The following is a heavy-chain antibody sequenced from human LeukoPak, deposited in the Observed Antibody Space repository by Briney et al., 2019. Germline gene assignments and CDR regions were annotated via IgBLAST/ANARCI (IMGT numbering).Heavy chain of an antibody. Sequence: SETLSLTCTVSGGSVSSGSYYWSWIRQPPGKGLEWIGYIYYSGSTNYNPSLKSRVTISVDTSKNQFSLKLSSVTAADTAVYYCARVTIPTNDAFDIWGQGTMVTVSS. J-gene: IGHJ3*02. V-gene: IGHV4-61*01. CDR2: IYYSGST. CDR3: ARVTIPTNDAFDI. CDR1: GGSVSSGSYY. D-gene: IGHD3-9*01.